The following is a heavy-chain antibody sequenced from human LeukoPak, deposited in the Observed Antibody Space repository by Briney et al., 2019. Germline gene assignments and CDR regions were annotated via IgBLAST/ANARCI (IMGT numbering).Heavy chain of an antibody. J-gene: IGHJ6*04. Sequence: ASVKVSCKASGYTFTGYYMHWVRQAPGQGLEWMGWINPNSGGTNYAQKFQGRVTMTRDTSISTAYMELSRLRSDDTAVYYCARDSSITMVRGVMDVWGKGTTVTVSS. V-gene: IGHV1-2*02. CDR2: INPNSGGT. D-gene: IGHD3-10*01. CDR3: ARDSSITMVRGVMDV. CDR1: GYTFTGYY.